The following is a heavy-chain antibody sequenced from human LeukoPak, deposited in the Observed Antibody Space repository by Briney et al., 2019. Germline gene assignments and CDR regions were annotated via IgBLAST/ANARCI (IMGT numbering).Heavy chain of an antibody. Sequence: PSETLSLTCSVSGGSISSSNYYWGWIRQPPGKGLEWIGYIYYSGSTNYNPSLKSRVTISVDTSKNQFSLKLSSVTAADTAVYYCARVASFVAKEVDYWGQGTLVTVSS. CDR1: GGSISSSNYY. J-gene: IGHJ4*02. CDR3: ARVASFVAKEVDY. D-gene: IGHD3-3*02. CDR2: IYYSGST. V-gene: IGHV4-61*05.